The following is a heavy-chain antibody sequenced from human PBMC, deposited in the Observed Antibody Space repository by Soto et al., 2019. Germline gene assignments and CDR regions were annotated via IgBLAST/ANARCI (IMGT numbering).Heavy chain of an antibody. CDR2: IYYSGST. V-gene: IGHV4-31*03. J-gene: IGHJ5*02. D-gene: IGHD2-15*01. CDR1: GGSISSGGYY. CDR3: ARGVVVVVAAAPFDP. Sequence: SETLSLTCTVSGGSISSGGYYWSWIRQHPGKGLEWIGYIYYSGSTYYNPSLKSRVTISVDTSKNQFSLKLSSVTAADTAVYYCARGVVVVVAAAPFDPWGQGTLVTVSS.